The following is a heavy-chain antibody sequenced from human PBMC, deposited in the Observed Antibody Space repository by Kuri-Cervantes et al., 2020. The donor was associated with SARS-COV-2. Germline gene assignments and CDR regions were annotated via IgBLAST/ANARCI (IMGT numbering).Heavy chain of an antibody. Sequence: ASVKVSCKASGYTFTSYGISWVRQAPGQGLEWMGWISAYNGNTNYAQKLQGRVTMTTDTSTSTAYMELRSLRSDDTAVYYCAGGHENYYDSSGYYLDYWGQGTLVTVSS. CDR3: AGGHENYYDSSGYYLDY. V-gene: IGHV1-18*01. CDR2: ISAYNGNT. D-gene: IGHD3-22*01. J-gene: IGHJ4*02. CDR1: GYTFTSYG.